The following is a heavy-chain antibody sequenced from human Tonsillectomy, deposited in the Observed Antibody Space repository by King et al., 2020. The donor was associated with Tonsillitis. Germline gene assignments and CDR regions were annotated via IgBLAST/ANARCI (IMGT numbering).Heavy chain of an antibody. J-gene: IGHJ4*02. CDR1: GFAFTTYA. D-gene: IGHD4-11*01. CDR3: ARVRYSNYVDPFNY. V-gene: IGHV3-48*01. CDR2: ITSSGTTI. Sequence: VQLVESGGGLVQPGGSLRLSCAASGFAFTTYAMNWVRQTPGKGLEWVSYITSSGTTIYYADSLKGRFTISRDNARNSLFLQMNSLRAEDTAVYYCARVRYSNYVDPFNYWGQGTLVTVSS.